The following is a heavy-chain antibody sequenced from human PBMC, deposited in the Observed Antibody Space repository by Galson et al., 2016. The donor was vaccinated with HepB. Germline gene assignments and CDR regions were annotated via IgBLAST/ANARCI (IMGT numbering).Heavy chain of an antibody. CDR1: GGTFSSFA. Sequence: SVKVSCKASGGTFSSFAITWVRQAPGQGLEWVGGILPMFGAPNYAQNFQGRVTISADDSTSTAYMELSSLRSEDTAIYYCAGFYGHGYSFDIDYYYYGMDVWGQGTKVKVSS. V-gene: IGHV1-69*13. CDR3: AGFYGHGYSFDIDYYYYGMDV. J-gene: IGHJ6*02. D-gene: IGHD5-12*01. CDR2: ILPMFGAP.